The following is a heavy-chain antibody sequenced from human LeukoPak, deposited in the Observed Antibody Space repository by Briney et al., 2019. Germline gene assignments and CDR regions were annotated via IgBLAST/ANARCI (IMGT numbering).Heavy chain of an antibody. CDR2: LYSGGSSR. V-gene: IGHV3-53*05. CDR3: ARERVGTTRDTFDI. J-gene: IGHJ3*02. Sequence: GSLKLSCSASGISVTDSYMSWIRQAPGKGLEWVSVLYSGGSSRYYTESVKGRFTITGDNTENTLYLQMNNVRPEDTAVYFCARERVGTTRDTFDIWGQGTTVIASS. D-gene: IGHD4-17*01. CDR1: GISVTDSY.